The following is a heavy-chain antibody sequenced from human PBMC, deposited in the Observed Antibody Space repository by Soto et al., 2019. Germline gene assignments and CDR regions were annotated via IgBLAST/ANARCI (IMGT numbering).Heavy chain of an antibody. D-gene: IGHD6-19*01. Sequence: GGSLRLSCAASGFTFSIYAMSWVRQAPGKGLEWVSGISGSGGSTYYADSVKGRFTISRDKSKNTLYLQMNSLRAEDTAVYYCAKDVMVYGWYGYFDYWGQGTLVTVSS. CDR3: AKDVMVYGWYGYFDY. J-gene: IGHJ4*02. CDR1: GFTFSIYA. CDR2: ISGSGGST. V-gene: IGHV3-23*01.